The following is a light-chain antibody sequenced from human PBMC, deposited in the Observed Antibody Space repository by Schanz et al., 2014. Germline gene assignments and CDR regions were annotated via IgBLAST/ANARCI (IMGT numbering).Light chain of an antibody. CDR2: DAS. CDR3: QQYNIWPPVT. CDR1: QSVGRY. V-gene: IGKV3-11*01. Sequence: EIVLTQSPATLSLAPGERATLSCGASQSVGRYLAWYQQKPGQAPRLLISDASDRATGIPARFSGSGSGTDFTLTISSLEPEDFAVYYCQQYNIWPPVTFGQGTKVDIK. J-gene: IGKJ1*01.